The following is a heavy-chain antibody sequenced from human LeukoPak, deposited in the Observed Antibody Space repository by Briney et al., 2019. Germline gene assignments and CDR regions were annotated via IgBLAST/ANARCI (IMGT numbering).Heavy chain of an antibody. CDR1: GDSINTKSSY. V-gene: IGHV4-39*01. CDR3: ARHSYGTFDY. CDR2: IYYSGNT. Sequence: ASETLSLTCTVSGDSINTKSSYWGWIRQPPGKGLEWIGSIYYSGNTYYNPSLKSRVTLSIDTSKNQFSLRLSSVTAADTAVYYCARHSYGTFDYWGQGTLVTVSS. J-gene: IGHJ4*02. D-gene: IGHD5-18*01.